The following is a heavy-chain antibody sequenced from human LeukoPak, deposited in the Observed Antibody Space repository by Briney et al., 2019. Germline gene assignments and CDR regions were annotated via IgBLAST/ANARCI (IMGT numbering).Heavy chain of an antibody. D-gene: IGHD5-12*01. CDR1: GFTFSSYG. Sequence: GGSLRLSCAASGFTFSSYGMHWVRQAPGKGLEWVAVISYDGSNKYYADSVKGRFSISRDNSKNTLYLQMNSLRAEDTAVYYCAKDSSGYDYGAGYWGQGILVTVFS. V-gene: IGHV3-30*18. CDR3: AKDSSGYDYGAGY. CDR2: ISYDGSNK. J-gene: IGHJ4*02.